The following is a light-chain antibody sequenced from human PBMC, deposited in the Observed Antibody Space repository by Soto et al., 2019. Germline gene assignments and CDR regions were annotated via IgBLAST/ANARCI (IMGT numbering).Light chain of an antibody. CDR2: GAS. CDR1: QVIRND. Sequence: AIQMTQSPSSLSASVGDRVTITCRASQVIRNDLGWYQQKPGKAPKLLIYGASNLQSGVPSRFSGSGSGTDFTLTITSLPHEDFATYYCLHDHNYPWTFGQGTKVDIK. V-gene: IGKV1-6*01. CDR3: LHDHNYPWT. J-gene: IGKJ1*01.